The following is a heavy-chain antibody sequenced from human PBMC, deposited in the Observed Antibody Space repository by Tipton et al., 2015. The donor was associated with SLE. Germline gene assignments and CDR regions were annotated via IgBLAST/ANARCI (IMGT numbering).Heavy chain of an antibody. CDR3: AKGRAKLWDSSSFDFDY. CDR1: GFTFSSYA. D-gene: IGHD6-13*01. J-gene: IGHJ4*02. Sequence: SLRLSCAASGFTFSSYAMHWVRQAPGKGLEYVSAISSNGGSTYYANSVKGRFTISRDNSKNTLYLQMNSLRAEDTAVYYCAKGRAKLWDSSSFDFDYWGQGTLVTVSS. CDR2: ISSNGGST. V-gene: IGHV3-64*01.